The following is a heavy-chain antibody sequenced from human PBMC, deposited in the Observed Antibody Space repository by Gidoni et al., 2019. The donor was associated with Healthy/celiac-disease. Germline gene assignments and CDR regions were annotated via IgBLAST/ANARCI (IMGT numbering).Heavy chain of an antibody. V-gene: IGHV4-38-2*02. CDR1: GYSISRGYY. D-gene: IGHD6-19*01. J-gene: IGHJ4*02. CDR2: IYHSGST. CDR3: ARVLVVAGTQAYFDY. Sequence: QVQLQESRPGLVTPSETLSLPCTVSGYSISRGYYWGWIRQPPGKGLEWIGSIYHSGSTYYNPSLKSRVTISVDTAKNQFSLKLSAVTAADTAVYYCARVLVVAGTQAYFDYWGQGTLVTVSS.